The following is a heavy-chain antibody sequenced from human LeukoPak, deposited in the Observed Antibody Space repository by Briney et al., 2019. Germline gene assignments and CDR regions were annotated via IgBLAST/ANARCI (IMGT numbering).Heavy chain of an antibody. CDR2: IYYSGST. CDR1: GGSINSSSHY. D-gene: IGHD3-22*01. J-gene: IGHJ4*02. Sequence: PSETLSRTCTVSGGSINSSSHYWGWIRQPPGKGLEWIGSIYYSGSTYYNPSLKSRVTISVDTSKNQFSLKLSSVTAADTAVYYCVRQKITTSDYWGQGTLVIAPS. CDR3: VRQKITTSDY. V-gene: IGHV4-39*01.